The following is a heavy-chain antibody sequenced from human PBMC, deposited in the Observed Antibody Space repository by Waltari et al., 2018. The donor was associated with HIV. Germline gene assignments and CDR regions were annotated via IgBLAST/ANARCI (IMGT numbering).Heavy chain of an antibody. V-gene: IGHV3-30*18. CDR2: ISYDGSNK. CDR1: GFTSSTSG. Sequence: QVQLVESGGGVVQPGRSLRLSCAASGFTSSTSGIHWVRQAPGKGLEWVAVISYDGSNKYYADSVKGRFTISRDNSKNTLYLQMNSLRAEDTAVYYCAKDRGGYSYIFDFWGQGTLVTVSS. J-gene: IGHJ4*02. D-gene: IGHD5-18*01. CDR3: AKDRGGYSYIFDF.